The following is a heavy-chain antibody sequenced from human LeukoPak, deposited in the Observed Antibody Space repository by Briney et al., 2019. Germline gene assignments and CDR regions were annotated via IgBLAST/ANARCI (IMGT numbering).Heavy chain of an antibody. Sequence: SETLSLTCTVSGGSINSGNYLWGWIRQPPGKGLEWIGSISYSGSTYYNPSLKSRVTMSVDTSKNQFSLKVRSVTAPDTAVYYCARLQYYDRRGYYYGFDYWGQGTLVTVSS. J-gene: IGHJ4*02. CDR3: ARLQYYDRRGYYYGFDY. CDR2: ISYSGST. D-gene: IGHD3-22*01. CDR1: GGSINSGNYL. V-gene: IGHV4-39*01.